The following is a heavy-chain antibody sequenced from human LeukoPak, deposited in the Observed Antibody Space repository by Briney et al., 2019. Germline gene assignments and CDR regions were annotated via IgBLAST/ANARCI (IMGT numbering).Heavy chain of an antibody. Sequence: SETLSLTCTVSGGSISSSSYYWGWIRQPPGKGLEWIGSIYYSGSTYYNPSLKSRVTISVDTSKNQFSLKLSSVTAADTAVYYCARRSSGWSDLFDYWGQGTLVTVSS. J-gene: IGHJ4*02. V-gene: IGHV4-39*07. CDR3: ARRSSGWSDLFDY. CDR1: GGSISSSSYY. CDR2: IYYSGST. D-gene: IGHD6-19*01.